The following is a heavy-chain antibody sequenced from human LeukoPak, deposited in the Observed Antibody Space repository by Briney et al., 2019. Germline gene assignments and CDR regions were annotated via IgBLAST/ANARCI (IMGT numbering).Heavy chain of an antibody. CDR1: GYTFTGYY. J-gene: IGHJ4*02. CDR2: INPNSGGT. CDR3: ARDNGVVVVAATLDY. D-gene: IGHD2-15*01. V-gene: IGHV1-2*02. Sequence: ASVKVSCKAAGYTFTGYYMHWVRQAPGQGLEWMGWINPNSGGTNYAQKFQGRVTMTRDTSISTAYMELSRLRSDDTAVYYCARDNGVVVVAATLDYWGQGTLVTASS.